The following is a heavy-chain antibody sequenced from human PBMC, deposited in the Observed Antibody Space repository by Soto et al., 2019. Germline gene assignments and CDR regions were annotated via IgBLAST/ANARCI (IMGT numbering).Heavy chain of an antibody. D-gene: IGHD3-3*01. J-gene: IGHJ4*02. CDR2: IYYSGST. CDR1: GGSISSSGYY. CDR3: ARLYYDFWSGYRGAGVYYFDY. V-gene: IGHV4-39*01. Sequence: QLQLQESGPGLVKPSETLSLTCTVSGGSISSSGYYWGWIRQPPGKGLEWIGSIYYSGSTYYNPSLKSRVTISVDTSKNQFSLKLSSVTAADTAVYYCARLYYDFWSGYRGAGVYYFDYWGQGTLVTVSS.